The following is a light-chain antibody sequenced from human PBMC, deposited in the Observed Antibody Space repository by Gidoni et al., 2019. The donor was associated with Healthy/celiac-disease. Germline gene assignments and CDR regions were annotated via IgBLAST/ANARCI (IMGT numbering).Light chain of an antibody. CDR3: MQGTHWPPWT. CDR1: QSLVYSDGNTY. CDR2: LDN. V-gene: IGKV2-30*01. J-gene: IGKJ1*01. Sequence: DVVMTQSPLSLPVTLGQPASISCRSSQSLVYSDGNTYLNWFQQRPGQSPRRLSYLDNCGNSRANTCRRALTPFAGGMRAFIRSKPTRSGTDFTLKISRVEAEDVGVYYCMQGTHWPPWTFGQGTKVEIK.